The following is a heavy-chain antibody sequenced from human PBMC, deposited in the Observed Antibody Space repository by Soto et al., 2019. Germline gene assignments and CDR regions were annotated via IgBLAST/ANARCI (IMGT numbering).Heavy chain of an antibody. CDR1: GGTFSSYA. V-gene: IGHV1-69*12. CDR2: IIPIFGTA. CDR3: AREELGYCISTSCFATYNWFDP. J-gene: IGHJ5*02. Sequence: QVQLVQSGAEVKKPGSSVKVSCKASGGTFSSYAISWVRQAPGQGLEWMGGIIPIFGTANYAQKFQGRVTITADESTSTADMELSSMRSEDTPVYYCAREELGYCISTSCFATYNWFDPWGQGTLVTVSS. D-gene: IGHD2-2*01.